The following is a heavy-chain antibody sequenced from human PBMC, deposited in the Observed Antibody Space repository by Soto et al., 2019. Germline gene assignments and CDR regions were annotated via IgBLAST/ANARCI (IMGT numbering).Heavy chain of an antibody. V-gene: IGHV4-39*01. Sequence: PSETLSVTCTVSGGSISSSSYYWGWIRQPPGKGLEWIGSIYYSGSTYYNPSLKSRVTISVDTSKNQFSLKLSSVTAADTAVYYCARADVEMATINAFDIWGQGTMVTVSS. J-gene: IGHJ3*02. CDR1: GGSISSSSYY. CDR2: IYYSGST. D-gene: IGHD5-12*01. CDR3: ARADVEMATINAFDI.